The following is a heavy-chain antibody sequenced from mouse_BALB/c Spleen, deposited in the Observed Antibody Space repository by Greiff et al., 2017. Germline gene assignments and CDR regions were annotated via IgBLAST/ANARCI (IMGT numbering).Heavy chain of an antibody. J-gene: IGHJ3*01. CDR3: ARDTGYGRGSVAY. D-gene: IGHD1-1*01. V-gene: IGHV2-6-7*01. CDR1: GFSLTGYG. Sequence: VQLKESGPGLVAPSQSLSITCTVSGFSLTGYGVNWVRQPPGKGLEWLGMIWGDGSTDYNSALKSRLSISKDNSKSQVFLKMNSLQTDDTARYYCARDTGYGRGSVAYWGQGTLVTVSA. CDR2: IWGDGST.